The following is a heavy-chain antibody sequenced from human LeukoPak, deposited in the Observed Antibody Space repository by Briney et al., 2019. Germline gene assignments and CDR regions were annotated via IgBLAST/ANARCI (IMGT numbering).Heavy chain of an antibody. CDR2: IYYSGST. Sequence: SETLSLTCTVSGGSISTYYWSWIRQPPGKGLEWIGYIYYSGSTNYNPSLKSRVTISVDTSKNQFSLKLSSVTAADTAVYYCARHYYFDYWGQGTLVTVSS. CDR1: GGSISTYY. CDR3: ARHYYFDY. J-gene: IGHJ4*02. V-gene: IGHV4-59*08.